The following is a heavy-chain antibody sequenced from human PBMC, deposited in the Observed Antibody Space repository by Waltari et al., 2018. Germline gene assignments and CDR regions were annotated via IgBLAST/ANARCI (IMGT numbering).Heavy chain of an antibody. D-gene: IGHD6-13*01. J-gene: IGHJ6*03. CDR2: FDLERGET. Sequence: QVQLIQSGAEVRKPGASVKVSCKVSGSTLSELSIHWVRQGPGKGLGWLGGFDLERGETPYAQTFQGKVTLTEDTSINTAYMEVSSLRSDDTAVYFCAAGPGPAGFYFYYYLHVWGKGTTVTVAS. CDR3: AAGPGPAGFYFYYYLHV. V-gene: IGHV1-24*01. CDR1: GSTLSELS.